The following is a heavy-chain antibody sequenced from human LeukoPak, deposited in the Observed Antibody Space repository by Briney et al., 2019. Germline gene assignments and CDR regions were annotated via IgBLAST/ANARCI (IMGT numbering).Heavy chain of an antibody. Sequence: ASVKVSCKASGYTFTSYYMHWVRQAPGQGLEWMGIINPSGGSTSYAQKFQGRVTMTRDTSTSTVYMELSSLRSEDTAVYYCASPTRAFPSPLDAFDIWGQATMVTVSS. CDR3: ASPTRAFPSPLDAFDI. V-gene: IGHV1-46*01. CDR2: INPSGGST. J-gene: IGHJ3*02. D-gene: IGHD5-24*01. CDR1: GYTFTSYY.